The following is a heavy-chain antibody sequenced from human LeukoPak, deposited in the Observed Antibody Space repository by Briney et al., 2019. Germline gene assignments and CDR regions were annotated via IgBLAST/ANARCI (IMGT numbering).Heavy chain of an antibody. J-gene: IGHJ4*02. CDR3: AKGDSSGYYYVSHYFDY. CDR2: ISGSGGST. D-gene: IGHD3-22*01. CDR1: GFIFSSYW. Sequence: GGSLRLSCVASGFIFSSYWMSWVRQAPGKGLEWVSAISGSGGSTYYADSVKGRFTISRDNSKNTLYLQMNSLRAEDTAVYYCAKGDSSGYYYVSHYFDYWGQGTQVTVSS. V-gene: IGHV3-23*01.